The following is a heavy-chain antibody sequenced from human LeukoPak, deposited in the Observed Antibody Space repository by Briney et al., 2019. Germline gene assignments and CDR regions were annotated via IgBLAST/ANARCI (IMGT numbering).Heavy chain of an antibody. CDR1: GLTFSSYD. CDR2: LTTDSRYI. D-gene: IGHD2-2*01. Sequence: GGSLRLSCAVSGLTFSSYDMNWVRQAPGKGLEWVSSLTTDSRYIYYADSVKGRFTISRDNAKNSLYLEMNNLRAEDTAVYYCAREGGYCSSTSCYPPDYWGQGTLVTVSS. V-gene: IGHV3-21*01. CDR3: AREGGYCSSTSCYPPDY. J-gene: IGHJ4*02.